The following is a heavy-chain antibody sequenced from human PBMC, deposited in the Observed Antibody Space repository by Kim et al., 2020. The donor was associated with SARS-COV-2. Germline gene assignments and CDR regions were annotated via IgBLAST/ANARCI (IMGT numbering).Heavy chain of an antibody. CDR2: INPNSGGT. CDR1: GYTFTGYY. Sequence: ASVKVSCKASGYTFTGYYMHWVRQAPGQGLEWMGRINPNSGGTNYAQKFQGRVTMTRDTSISTAYMELSRLRSDDTAVYYCARDARSSSWSPNEPWGQGTLVTVSS. CDR3: ARDARSSSWSPNEP. V-gene: IGHV1-2*06. D-gene: IGHD6-13*01. J-gene: IGHJ5*02.